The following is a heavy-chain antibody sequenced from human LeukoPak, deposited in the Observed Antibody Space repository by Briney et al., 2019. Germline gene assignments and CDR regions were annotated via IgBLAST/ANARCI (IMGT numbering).Heavy chain of an antibody. V-gene: IGHV3-23*01. Sequence: GGSLRLSCAASGFTFSSYAMSWVRQAPGKGLEWVSAISVSGGTTYYADSVKGRFTISRDNSRNTLYLQMNSLRAEDTAVYYCAKAQSSAWFLDYWGLGTLVTVSS. J-gene: IGHJ4*02. CDR3: AKAQSSAWFLDY. CDR2: ISVSGGTT. D-gene: IGHD6-19*01. CDR1: GFTFSSYA.